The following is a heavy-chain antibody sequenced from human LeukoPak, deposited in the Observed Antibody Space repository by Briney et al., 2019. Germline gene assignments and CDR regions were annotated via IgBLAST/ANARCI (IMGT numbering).Heavy chain of an antibody. D-gene: IGHD6-19*01. V-gene: IGHV4-39*07. CDR3: ARSPVKQWLVRRADY. J-gene: IGHJ4*02. CDR1: GGSIISSNYY. Sequence: SETLSLTCSVSGGSIISSNYYWGWIRQPPGKGLEWIGEINHSGSTNYNPSLKSRVTISVDTSKNQFSLKLSSVTAADTAVYYCARSPVKQWLVRRADYWGQGTLVTVSS. CDR2: INHSGST.